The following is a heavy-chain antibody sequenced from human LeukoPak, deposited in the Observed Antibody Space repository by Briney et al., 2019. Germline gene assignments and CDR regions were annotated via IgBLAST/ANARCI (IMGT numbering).Heavy chain of an antibody. V-gene: IGHV1-69*13. CDR3: ANSGYDSDYYYYYGMDV. CDR2: LIPIFGTA. D-gene: IGHD5-12*01. Sequence: SVKVSCKASGGTFSSYAISWVRQAPGQGLEWMGGLIPIFGTANYAQKFQGRVTITADESTSTAYMELSSLRSEDTAVYYCANSGYDSDYYYYYGMDVWGQGTTVTVSS. CDR1: GGTFSSYA. J-gene: IGHJ6*02.